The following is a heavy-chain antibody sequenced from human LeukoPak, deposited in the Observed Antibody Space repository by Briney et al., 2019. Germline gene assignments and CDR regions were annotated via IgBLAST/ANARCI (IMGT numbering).Heavy chain of an antibody. CDR2: ISRSGSTK. CDR3: AKDLLRYCSSTSCYLDY. D-gene: IGHD2-2*01. J-gene: IGHJ4*02. CDR1: GFTFSDYN. Sequence: GGSLRLSCAASGFTFSDYNMRWIRQAPGKGLEWVSSISRSGSTKYYADSVKGRFTISRDNAKNSLYLQMNSLRAEDTAVYYCAKDLLRYCSSTSCYLDYWGQGTLVTVSS. V-gene: IGHV3-11*01.